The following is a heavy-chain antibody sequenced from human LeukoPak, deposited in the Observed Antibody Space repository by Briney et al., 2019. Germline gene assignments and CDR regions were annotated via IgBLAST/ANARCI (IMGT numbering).Heavy chain of an antibody. V-gene: IGHV3-23*01. CDR3: AKDVVRGVIITLFDY. D-gene: IGHD3-10*01. CDR1: GFTFTTYA. Sequence: GGSLRLSCAASGFTFTTYAMSWVRQAPGKGLEWVSGISGSGGLTYYADSVKGRFTISRDNSKNTVYLQMNSLRAEDTAVYYRAKDVVRGVIITLFDYWGQGTLVTVSS. CDR2: ISGSGGLT. J-gene: IGHJ4*02.